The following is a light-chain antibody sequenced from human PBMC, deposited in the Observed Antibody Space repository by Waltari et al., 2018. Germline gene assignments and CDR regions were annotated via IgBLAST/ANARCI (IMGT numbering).Light chain of an antibody. CDR2: EVN. CDR1: SSDVGAYNY. V-gene: IGLV2-8*01. J-gene: IGLJ1*01. Sequence: SGLTQAPSASGSPGQSVTISCTGTSSDVGAYNYVSWYQQHPGKGPKVIIYEVNKRPSGVPGRFSGAKSGNTASLTVSGLQAEDEADYYCSSYAGSNNFVFGSGTTVTVL. CDR3: SSYAGSNNFV.